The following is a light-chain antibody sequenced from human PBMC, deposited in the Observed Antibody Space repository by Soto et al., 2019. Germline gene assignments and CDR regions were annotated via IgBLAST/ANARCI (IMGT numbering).Light chain of an antibody. V-gene: IGLV2-14*01. CDR1: TSDVGAYNY. J-gene: IGLJ1*01. Sequence: QSALAQPASVSGSPGQSITISCTGSTSDVGAYNYVSWYKHHPGQAPQLMIYEVSNRPSGVSNRSSGSKSGNTASLTISGLQADDEGDYYCSSKTSSSSPFVFGTGTKVTVL. CDR3: SSKTSSSSPFV. CDR2: EVS.